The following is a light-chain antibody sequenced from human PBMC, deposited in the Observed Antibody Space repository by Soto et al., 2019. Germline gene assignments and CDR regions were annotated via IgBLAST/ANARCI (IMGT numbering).Light chain of an antibody. J-gene: IGLJ7*01. V-gene: IGLV4-69*01. CDR1: YGHINFA. CDR2: VNTDGSH. Sequence: QLVLTQSPSASASLGASVTLTCTLEYGHINFAVAWHQQQPERGPRYLMTVNTDGSHTKGVGIPDRFSASTSGADRYLIISSLQSEDEADYYCQTSGTGLPLFGRGTQLTVL. CDR3: QTSGTGLPL.